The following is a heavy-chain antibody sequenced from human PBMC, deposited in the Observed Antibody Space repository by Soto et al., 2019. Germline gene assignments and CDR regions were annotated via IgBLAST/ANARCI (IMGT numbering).Heavy chain of an antibody. V-gene: IGHV4-59*01. Sequence: SETLSLTCTVSGDSISVYSWRWIRHPPGKGLEWIGYLSYSESTTSTPSLKSRVTISVDTSKNQFSLELSSVTAADTAVYFCARDGGTYLTRYFDSWGQGALVTVSS. CDR1: GDSISVYS. CDR2: LSYSEST. J-gene: IGHJ4*02. D-gene: IGHD3-10*01. CDR3: ARDGGTYLTRYFDS.